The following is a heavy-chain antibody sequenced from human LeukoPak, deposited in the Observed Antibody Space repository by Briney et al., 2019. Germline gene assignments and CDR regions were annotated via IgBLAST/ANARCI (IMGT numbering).Heavy chain of an antibody. CDR2: IYPGDSDT. Sequence: GESLKISCKGSGYSFTSYWIGWVRQMPGKGLEWMGIIYPGDSDTRYSPSFQGQVTISADKSISTAYLQWSSLKASDTDMYYCARTLWFGDTAYNWFDPWGQGTLVTVSS. D-gene: IGHD3-10*01. V-gene: IGHV5-51*01. CDR1: GYSFTSYW. CDR3: ARTLWFGDTAYNWFDP. J-gene: IGHJ5*02.